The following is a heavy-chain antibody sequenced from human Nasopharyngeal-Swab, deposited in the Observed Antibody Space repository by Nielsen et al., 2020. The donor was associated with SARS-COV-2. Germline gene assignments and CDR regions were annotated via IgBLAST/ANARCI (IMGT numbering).Heavy chain of an antibody. CDR3: ARAQAPEPDIAVAGNPRD. CDR2: INSDGSST. J-gene: IGHJ4*02. V-gene: IGHV3-74*01. D-gene: IGHD6-19*01. Sequence: GGSLRLSCAASGFTFSSYAMSWVRQAPGKGLVWVSRINSDGSSTSYADSVKGRFTISRDNAKNTLYLQMNSLRAEDTAVYYCARAQAPEPDIAVAGNPRDWGQGTLVTVSS. CDR1: GFTFSSYA.